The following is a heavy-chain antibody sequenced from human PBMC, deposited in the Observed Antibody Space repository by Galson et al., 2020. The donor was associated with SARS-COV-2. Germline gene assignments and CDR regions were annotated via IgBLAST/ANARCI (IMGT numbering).Heavy chain of an antibody. CDR3: ASLDGHNYHPIKY. V-gene: IGHV4-59*12. CDR1: GDSISKYY. Sequence: SETLSLTCNVSGDSISKYYWSWFRKPPGKGLEWIGYINHSGDTNYNPSLKSRVTISLETSRNQFSLKLTSVTAAYTAFYFCASLDGHNYHPIKYWGQGTLVTVSS. CDR2: INHSGDT. J-gene: IGHJ4*02. D-gene: IGHD1-1*01.